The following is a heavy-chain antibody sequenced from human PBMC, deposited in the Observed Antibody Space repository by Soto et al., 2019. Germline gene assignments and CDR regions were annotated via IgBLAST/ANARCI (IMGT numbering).Heavy chain of an antibody. Sequence: ASVKVSCKSSGCTFSSYAISWVRQAPGQGLEWMGGVIPVFGVATYAQKVQGRVTITADKSTNTAYMEVSSLRSEDTAVYYCARGKSYYCSWKGISDYYGLDVWGQGTMVTVSS. CDR3: ARGKSYYCSWKGISDYYGLDV. CDR2: VIPVFGVA. J-gene: IGHJ6*02. CDR1: GCTFSSYA. D-gene: IGHD3-10*01. V-gene: IGHV1-69*10.